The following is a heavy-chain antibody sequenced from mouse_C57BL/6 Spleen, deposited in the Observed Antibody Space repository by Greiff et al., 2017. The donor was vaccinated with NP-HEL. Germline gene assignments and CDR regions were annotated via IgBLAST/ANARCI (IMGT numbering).Heavy chain of an antibody. J-gene: IGHJ2*01. D-gene: IGHD1-1*01. V-gene: IGHV1-82*01. CDR1: GYAFSSSW. CDR2: IYPGDGDT. Sequence: VQLQQSGPELVKPGASVKISCKASGYAFSSSWMNWVKQRPGKGLEWIGRIYPGDGDTNYNGKFKGKATLTADKSSSTAYMQLSSLTSEDSAVYFCARHYGSSSHFDYWGQGTTLTVSS. CDR3: ARHYGSSSHFDY.